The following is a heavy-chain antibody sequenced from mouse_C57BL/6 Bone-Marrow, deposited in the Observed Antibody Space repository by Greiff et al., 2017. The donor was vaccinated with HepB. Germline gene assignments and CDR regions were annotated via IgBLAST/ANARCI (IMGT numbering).Heavy chain of an antibody. CDR3: ERSLYYYGSGSCDFDY. Sequence: VQLQQSGAELARPGASVKLSCKASGYTFTSYCISWVKQRTGQGLEWIGEIYPRGGNTYYNEKFKGKATLTADKSSSTAYMELRSLTSEDAEVYFCERSLYYYGSGSCDFDYWGQGTTLTVSS. CDR2: IYPRGGNT. CDR1: GYTFTSYC. D-gene: IGHD1-1*01. V-gene: IGHV1-81*01. J-gene: IGHJ2*01.